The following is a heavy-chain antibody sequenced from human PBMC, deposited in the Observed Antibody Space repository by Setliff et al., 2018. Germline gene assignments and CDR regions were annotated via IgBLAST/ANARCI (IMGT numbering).Heavy chain of an antibody. CDR1: GFTFDDYG. J-gene: IGHJ4*02. CDR3: AKAHRGGSSGYYYGGPYY. CDR2: ISWNSNYI. D-gene: IGHD3-22*01. Sequence: GGSLRLSCAASGFTFDDYGMSWVRQAPGKGLEWVSGISWNSNYIAYADSVKGRFTISRDNAKNSLYLQMNSLRPEDTAFYYCAKAHRGGSSGYYYGGPYYWGQGTLVTVSS. V-gene: IGHV3-9*01.